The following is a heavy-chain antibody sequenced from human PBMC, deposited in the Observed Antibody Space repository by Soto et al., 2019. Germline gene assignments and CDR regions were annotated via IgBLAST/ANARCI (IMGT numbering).Heavy chain of an antibody. CDR3: ARDMGVMGYMDV. CDR1: GFTLSSYA. D-gene: IGHD3-16*01. J-gene: IGHJ6*03. Sequence: GGSLRLSCAASGFTLSSYAMHWVRQAPGKGPEYVSAISSNGGSTYYANSVKGRFTISRDNSKNTLYLQMGSLRAEDMAVYYCARDMGVMGYMDVWGKGTTVTVSS. CDR2: ISSNGGST. V-gene: IGHV3-64*01.